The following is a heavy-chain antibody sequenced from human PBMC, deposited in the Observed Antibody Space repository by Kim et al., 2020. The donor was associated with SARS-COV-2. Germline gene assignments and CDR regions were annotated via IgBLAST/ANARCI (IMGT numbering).Heavy chain of an antibody. CDR2: IIPIFGTA. Sequence: SVKVSCKASGGTFSSYAISWVRQAPGQGLEWMGGIIPIFGTANYAQKFQGRVTITADESTSTAYMELSSLRSEDTAVYYCASQALGIAAAGIGQKDYWGQGTLITVSS. J-gene: IGHJ4*02. CDR1: GGTFSSYA. D-gene: IGHD6-13*01. CDR3: ASQALGIAAAGIGQKDY. V-gene: IGHV1-69*13.